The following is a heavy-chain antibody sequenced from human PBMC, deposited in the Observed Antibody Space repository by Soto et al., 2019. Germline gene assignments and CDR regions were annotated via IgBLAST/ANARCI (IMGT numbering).Heavy chain of an antibody. D-gene: IGHD2-15*01. CDR1: GFTFSNYW. V-gene: IGHV3-74*01. CDR3: ARGIRNYYGMDV. Sequence: PVGSLRLSCVASGFTFSNYWMHWVRQAPGKGLVWVSRINTDGSTTAFADSVKGRLTLSRDNAKNTVYLQLNSLRGEDTAVYYCARGIRNYYGMDVWGQGTTVTVSS. J-gene: IGHJ6*02. CDR2: INTDGSTT.